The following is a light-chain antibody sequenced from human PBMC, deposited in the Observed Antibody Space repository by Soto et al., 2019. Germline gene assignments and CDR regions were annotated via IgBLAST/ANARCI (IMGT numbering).Light chain of an antibody. CDR1: SSDVGGYNY. V-gene: IGLV2-14*01. Sequence: QSALTQPASVSGSPGQSITISCTGTSSDVGGYNYVCWYQHHPGKAPKLIISEVSNRPSGVSDRFSGSKSGNTASLTISGLQPEDEADYYCTSSTSSTTYVFGTGTKVTVL. CDR3: TSSTSSTTYV. CDR2: EVS. J-gene: IGLJ1*01.